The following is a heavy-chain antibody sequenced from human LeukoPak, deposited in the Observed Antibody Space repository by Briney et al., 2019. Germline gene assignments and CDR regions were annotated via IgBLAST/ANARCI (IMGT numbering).Heavy chain of an antibody. CDR3: AKPLGGSYLFDR. D-gene: IGHD1-26*01. V-gene: IGHV3-23*01. J-gene: IGHJ5*02. Sequence: PGGSLRLSCAASGSTFSSYAMSWVRQAPGKGLEWVSAISGSGGSTYYADSVKGRFTISRDTSRKILYLQMDSLRPEDTAVYYCAKPLGGSYLFDRWGQGTLVTVSS. CDR2: ISGSGGST. CDR1: GSTFSSYA.